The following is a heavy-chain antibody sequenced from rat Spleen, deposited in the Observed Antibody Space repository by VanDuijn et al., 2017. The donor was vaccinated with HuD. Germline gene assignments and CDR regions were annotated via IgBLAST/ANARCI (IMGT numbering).Heavy chain of an antibody. CDR3: TTDKALYYYSAPYYFDY. V-gene: IGHV5S10*01. J-gene: IGHJ2*01. CDR2: IIYDGSRT. Sequence: EVQLVESGGGLVQPGRSLKLSCAASGFTFSDYNMAWVRQAPKKGLEWVATIIYDGSRTYYRDSVKGRFTISRDNAKSTLYLQMDSLRSEDTATYYCTTDKALYYYSAPYYFDYWGQGVMVTVSS. D-gene: IGHD1-1*01. CDR1: GFTFSDYN.